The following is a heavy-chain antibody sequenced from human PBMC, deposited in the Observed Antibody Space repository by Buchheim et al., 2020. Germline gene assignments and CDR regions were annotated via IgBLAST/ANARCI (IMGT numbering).Heavy chain of an antibody. J-gene: IGHJ2*01. Sequence: EVHLVESGGGLVKPGGSLRLSCAASGLTFTNYSMKWVRQAPGKGLEWVSSISSGSSYIYYADSVKGRFTISRDNAKNSLYLQMNSLRAEDTAVYYCASPTYYYDSSDYGPNWYFDLWGRGTL. CDR2: ISSGSSYI. CDR1: GLTFTNYS. CDR3: ASPTYYYDSSDYGPNWYFDL. D-gene: IGHD3-22*01. V-gene: IGHV3-21*01.